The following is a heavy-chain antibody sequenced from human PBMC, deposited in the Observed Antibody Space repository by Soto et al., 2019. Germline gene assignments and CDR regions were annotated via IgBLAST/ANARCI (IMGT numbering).Heavy chain of an antibody. J-gene: IGHJ6*02. CDR3: AKEAVPGATGHGMDV. V-gene: IGHV1-69*06. CDR1: GGTFNTYG. Sequence: QVQMVQSGAEVKKPGSSVKVSCKASGGTFNTYGISWVRQAPGQGLEWMGGIIPIFGSAKYTEIFRGRITITADIATRTAYMELSSLKSEDTAVYYCAKEAVPGATGHGMDVWGQGTTVTVSS. CDR2: IIPIFGSA. D-gene: IGHD2-2*01.